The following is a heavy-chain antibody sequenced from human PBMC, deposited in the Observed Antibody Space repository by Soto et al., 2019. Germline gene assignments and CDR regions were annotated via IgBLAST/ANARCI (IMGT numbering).Heavy chain of an antibody. CDR1: GFIFNRYG. CDR2: IWYDGSNK. CDR3: ARGPGRPPLRNYGMDV. V-gene: IGHV3-33*01. Sequence: QVQLVESGGGVVQPGRSLSLSCAASGFIFNRYGMHWVRQVPGKGLEWVADIWYDGSNKNYADSVKGRFTISRDNSKNTLSLQMNSLRAADTAVYYCARGPGRPPLRNYGMDVWGQGTTVTVSS. J-gene: IGHJ6*02.